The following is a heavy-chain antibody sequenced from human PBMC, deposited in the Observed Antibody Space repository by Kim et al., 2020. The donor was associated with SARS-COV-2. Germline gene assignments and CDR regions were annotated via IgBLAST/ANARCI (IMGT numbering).Heavy chain of an antibody. CDR2: IFHSGST. D-gene: IGHD6-13*01. Sequence: SETLSLTCSVSDDFLSSADYFWTWIRQRPGKGLEWIGYIFHSGSTYQNPSLKSRVTVSADMSKRQVSLQLASVTAADTAEYYCARGFEQLVPDYWGQG. V-gene: IGHV4-31*03. CDR3: ARGFEQLVPDY. CDR1: DDFLSSADYF. J-gene: IGHJ4*02.